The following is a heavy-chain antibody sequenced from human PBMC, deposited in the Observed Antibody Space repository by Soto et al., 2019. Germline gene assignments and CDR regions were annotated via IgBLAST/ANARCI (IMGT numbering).Heavy chain of an antibody. V-gene: IGHV1-18*01. CDR1: GYTFTSYG. J-gene: IGHJ4*02. CDR3: ARDPPYDYDSSGYSLMGFDY. D-gene: IGHD3-22*01. Sequence: GASVKVSCKASGYTFTSYGISWVRQAPGQGLEWMGWISAYNGNTNYAQKLQGRVTMTTDTSTSTAYMELRSLRSDDTAVYYCARDPPYDYDSSGYSLMGFDYWGQGTLVTVSS. CDR2: ISAYNGNT.